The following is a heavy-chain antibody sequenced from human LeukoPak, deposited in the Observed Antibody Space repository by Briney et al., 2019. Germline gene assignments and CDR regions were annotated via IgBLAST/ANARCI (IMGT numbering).Heavy chain of an antibody. D-gene: IGHD3-16*01. V-gene: IGHV3-11*04. CDR2: IKGTGPTT. CDR1: GFTFSDYY. J-gene: IGHJ6*03. CDR3: ARAGELRYMDV. Sequence: GGSLRLSCAASGFTFSDYYMSWLRQAPGKGLEWVSTIKGTGPTTYYADSVKGRFTISRDNAKNSLFLQMSSLRADDTAIYYCARAGELRYMDVWGKGTAVTVSS.